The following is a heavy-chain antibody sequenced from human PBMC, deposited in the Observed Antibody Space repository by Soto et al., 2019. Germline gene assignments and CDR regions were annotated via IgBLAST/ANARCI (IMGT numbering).Heavy chain of an antibody. CDR3: AKTPSSSSYNRFNP. D-gene: IGHD6-13*01. J-gene: IGHJ5*02. CDR1: GGNFASYA. V-gene: IGHV1-69*01. Sequence: VQLVQSGAGVKKPGSSVKVSCKASGGNFASYATSWVRQAPGQGREFMGGIVPLFGTTNNAHKCRGRVTITADDSTSTAYMKVTSLRSEDTAVYYCAKTPSSSSYNRFNPWGQITQVTVST. CDR2: IVPLFGTT.